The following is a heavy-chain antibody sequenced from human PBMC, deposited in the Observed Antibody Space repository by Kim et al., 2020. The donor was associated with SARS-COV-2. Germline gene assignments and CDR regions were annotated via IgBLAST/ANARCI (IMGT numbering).Heavy chain of an antibody. CDR1: GFTFGDYA. J-gene: IGHJ4*02. CDR2: ISWNSGSI. Sequence: GGSLRLSCAASGFTFGDYAMHWVRQAPGKGLEWVSGISWNSGSIGYADSVKGRFTISRDNAKNSLYLQMNSLRAEDTALYYCAKSPLWSGYYTGGFGEYYFDYWGQGTLVTVSS. V-gene: IGHV3-9*01. CDR3: AKSPLWSGYYTGGFGEYYFDY. D-gene: IGHD3-3*01.